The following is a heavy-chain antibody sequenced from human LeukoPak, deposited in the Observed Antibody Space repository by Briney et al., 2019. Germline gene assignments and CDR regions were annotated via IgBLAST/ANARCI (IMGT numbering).Heavy chain of an antibody. Sequence: GGSLRLSCAASGFTFSNYWLTWVRQAPGQGLEWVANIKQDGSEKHYVDSVKGRFTISRDNAKKSLYLQMNSLRAEDTAVYYCARDLQIAYWGQGTLVTVSS. CDR3: ARDLQIAY. V-gene: IGHV3-7*01. J-gene: IGHJ4*02. CDR2: IKQDGSEK. CDR1: GFTFSNYW.